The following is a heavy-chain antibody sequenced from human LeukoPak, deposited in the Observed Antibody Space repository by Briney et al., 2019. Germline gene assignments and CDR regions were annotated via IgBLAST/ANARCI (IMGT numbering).Heavy chain of an antibody. J-gene: IGHJ4*02. CDR2: FSYSGST. CDR1: GGSVTTDY. CDR3: ARGPRGSGGNDY. Sequence: PSETLSLTCTVSGGSVTTDYWSWIRQPPGKGLEWIGYFSYSGSTNYNPSLKSRVTISVDTSKNQFSLKLSSVTAADTAVYYCARGPRGSGGNDYWGQGTLVTVSS. D-gene: IGHD2-15*01. V-gene: IGHV4-59*02.